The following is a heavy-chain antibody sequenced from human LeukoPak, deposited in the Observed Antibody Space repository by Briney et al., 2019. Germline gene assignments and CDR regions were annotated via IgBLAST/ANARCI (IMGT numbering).Heavy chain of an antibody. CDR3: AKAEGLLWFWELRYFDY. J-gene: IGHJ4*02. Sequence: PGGSLRLSCAASGFTFSSYGMHWVRQAPGKGLEWVAVISYDGSNKYYADSVKGRFTISGDNSKNTLYLQMNSLRAEDTAVYYCAKAEGLLWFWELRYFDYWGQGTLVTVSS. CDR1: GFTFSSYG. D-gene: IGHD3-10*01. V-gene: IGHV3-30*18. CDR2: ISYDGSNK.